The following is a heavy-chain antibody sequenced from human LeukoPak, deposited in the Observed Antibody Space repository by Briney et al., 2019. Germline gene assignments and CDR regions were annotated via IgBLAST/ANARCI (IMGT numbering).Heavy chain of an antibody. Sequence: ASVKVSCKASGYTFTSYYMHWVRQAPGQGLEWVGIINPGGGGTSYAQKLRGRVTMTRDTSTSTVYMELSSLRSEDTAVYYCAREYSGSYAPFAYWGQGTLVTVSS. V-gene: IGHV1-46*01. CDR3: AREYSGSYAPFAY. CDR2: INPGGGGT. D-gene: IGHD1-26*01. CDR1: GYTFTSYY. J-gene: IGHJ4*02.